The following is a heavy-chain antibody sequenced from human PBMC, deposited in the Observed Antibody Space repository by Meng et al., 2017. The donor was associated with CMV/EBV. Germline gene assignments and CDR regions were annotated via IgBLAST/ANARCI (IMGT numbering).Heavy chain of an antibody. CDR3: ARDLGDTAIY. D-gene: IGHD5-18*01. J-gene: IGHJ4*02. Sequence: VQMARSGVKVKNAGAVWKDSCNAPGYSFLGYTMHWVRQAPGQGLKWMRWINPNSGGTNYAQKFQGRVTMTRDTSISTAYMELSRLRSDDTAVYYCARDLGDTAIYWGQGTLVTVSS. V-gene: IGHV1-2*02. CDR2: INPNSGGT. CDR1: GYSFLGYT.